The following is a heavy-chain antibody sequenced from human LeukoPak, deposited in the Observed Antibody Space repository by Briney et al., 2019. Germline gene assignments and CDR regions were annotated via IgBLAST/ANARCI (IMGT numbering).Heavy chain of an antibody. D-gene: IGHD3-10*01. CDR2: IYYSGST. CDR1: GGSISSSSYY. Sequence: SETLSLTCTVSGGSISSSSYYWGWIRQPPGKGLEWIGSIYYSGSTYYNPSLKSRVTISVDTSKNQFSLKLSSVTAADTAVYYCASAGSNYKSFSRESLSNWFDPWGQGTLVTVSS. V-gene: IGHV4-39*07. J-gene: IGHJ5*02. CDR3: ASAGSNYKSFSRESLSNWFDP.